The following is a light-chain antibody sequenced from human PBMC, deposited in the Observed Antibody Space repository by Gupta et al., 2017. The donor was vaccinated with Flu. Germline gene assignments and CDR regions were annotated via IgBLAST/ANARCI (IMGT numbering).Light chain of an antibody. J-gene: IGLJ1*01. V-gene: IGLV2-14*01. Sequence: TRSDIGDYKYVSWYQQFPDKAPNLIISEVSYRPSGVSSRYSGSKSGNTASLTISGLQAEDEAEYYCSSYSTSNTLVFGTGTQVTVL. CDR2: EVS. CDR1: RSDIGDYKY. CDR3: SSYSTSNTLV.